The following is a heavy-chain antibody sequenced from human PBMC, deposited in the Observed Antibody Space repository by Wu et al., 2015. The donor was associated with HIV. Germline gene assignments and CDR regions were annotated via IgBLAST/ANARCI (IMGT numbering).Heavy chain of an antibody. CDR3: ARGWGSGSYYTAGWFDP. CDR2: INPNSGGT. J-gene: IGHJ5*02. CDR1: GYTFTGYY. D-gene: IGHD3-10*01. V-gene: IGHV1-2*02. Sequence: QVQLVQSGAEVKKPGASVKVSCKASGYTFTGYYMHWVRQAPGQGLEWMGWINPNSGGTNYAQKFQGRVTMTRDTSISTAYMELSRLRSDDTAVYYCARGWGSGSYYTAGWFDPWGQGTLVTVSS.